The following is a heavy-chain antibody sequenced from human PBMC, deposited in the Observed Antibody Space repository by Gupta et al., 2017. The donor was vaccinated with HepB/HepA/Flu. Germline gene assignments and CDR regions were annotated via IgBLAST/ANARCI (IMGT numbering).Heavy chain of an antibody. CDR2: ISYDGSSK. Sequence: QVQLVESGGGVVQPGWSLRLSCAASGFTFSDYGMHWVRQAPGKGLELVAVISYDGSSKYYADSVNGQGTISRDNSKSTLVRQMNSLRPEETAIYVCAKPLSSDDSGHSVTAFNYGGQGTLVTVSS. D-gene: IGHD4-23*01. CDR1: GFTFSDYG. CDR3: AKPLSSDDSGHSVTAFNY. V-gene: IGHV3-30*18. J-gene: IGHJ4*02.